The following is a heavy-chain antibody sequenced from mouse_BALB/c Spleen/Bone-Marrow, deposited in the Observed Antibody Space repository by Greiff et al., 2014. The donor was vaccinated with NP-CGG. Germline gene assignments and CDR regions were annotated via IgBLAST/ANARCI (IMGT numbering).Heavy chain of an antibody. J-gene: IGHJ2*01. CDR2: IDPANGNT. V-gene: IGHV14-3*02. CDR3: ARNYGSSLDY. D-gene: IGHD1-1*01. CDR1: GFNIEDSY. Sequence: VQLQQSGAEIVKPGASVKSSCTTSGFNIEDSYIYWMKQRPEQGLEWIGRIDPANGNTEYDPKFQGKATITVDTSSATAYLQLSSLTSEDTAVYYCARNYGSSLDYWGQGTTLTVSS.